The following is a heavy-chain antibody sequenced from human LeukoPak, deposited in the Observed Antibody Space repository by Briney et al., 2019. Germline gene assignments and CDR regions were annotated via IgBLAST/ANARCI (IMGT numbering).Heavy chain of an antibody. D-gene: IGHD3-9*01. J-gene: IGHJ6*02. CDR2: ISSSSSYI. V-gene: IGHV3-21*01. CDR1: GFTFSSYS. Sequence: GSLRLSCAASGFTFSSYSMNWVRQAPGKGLEWVSSISSSSSYIYYADSVKGRFTISRDNAKNSLYLQMNSLRAEDTAVYYCARDQYSSWDYDILTGYYYYYGMDVWGQGTTVTVSS. CDR3: ARDQYSSWDYDILTGYYYYYGMDV.